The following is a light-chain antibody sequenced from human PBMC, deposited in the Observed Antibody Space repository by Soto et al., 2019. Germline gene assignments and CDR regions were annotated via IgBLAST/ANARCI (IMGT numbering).Light chain of an antibody. Sequence: ELVVTQSPATLSXSPXXXXTXXXRASQSVNSNLAWYQQKPGQAPRLLIYDATTRAAGIPARFSGSGSGTEFTLTISSLQSEDFAVYYCQQYHNWLTFGGGTKVDVK. V-gene: IGKV3-15*01. J-gene: IGKJ4*01. CDR1: QSVNSN. CDR2: DAT. CDR3: QQYHNWLT.